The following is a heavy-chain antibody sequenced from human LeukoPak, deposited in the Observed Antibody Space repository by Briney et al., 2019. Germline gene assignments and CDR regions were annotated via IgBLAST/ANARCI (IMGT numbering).Heavy chain of an antibody. CDR1: GGSISSYY. CDR3: ARDSGRYCSGGSCYINWFDL. V-gene: IGHV4-59*01. Sequence: KPSETLSLTCTVSGGSISSYYWSWIRQPPGKGLEWIGYIYYSGSTKYNPSLKSRVTISVDTSKNQFSLKLSSVTAADTAVYYCARDSGRYCSGGSCYINWFDLWGQGTLVTVSS. CDR2: IYYSGST. D-gene: IGHD2-15*01. J-gene: IGHJ5*02.